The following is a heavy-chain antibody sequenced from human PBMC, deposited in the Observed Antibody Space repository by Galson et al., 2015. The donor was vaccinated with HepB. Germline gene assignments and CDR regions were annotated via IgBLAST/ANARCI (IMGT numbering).Heavy chain of an antibody. V-gene: IGHV3-7*01. Sequence: SLRLSCAVSGFTFSNYWMTWVRHIPGKGLEWVANIKGDGSETYYVDSVKGRFTISRDNAKESLFLEMNSLRAEDTAVYYCARDGLYHCESTGFYWSRATLVTVSS. CDR1: GFTFSNYW. D-gene: IGHD3-22*01. CDR2: IKGDGSET. J-gene: IGHJ4*02. CDR3: ARDGLYHCESTGFY.